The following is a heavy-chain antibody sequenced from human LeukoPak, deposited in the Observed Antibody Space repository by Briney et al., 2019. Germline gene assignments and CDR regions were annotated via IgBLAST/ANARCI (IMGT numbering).Heavy chain of an antibody. CDR3: LNYEPPRRYFDS. J-gene: IGHJ4*02. Sequence: GGSLGLSCAASGFAFTNYAMTWVRQAPGKGLEWVSAIGADGGGAVYADSVKGRFTISRDNSKNMVYLQMDSLRVEDTAIYYCLNYEPPRRYFDSWGQGTLVTVSS. D-gene: IGHD3-16*01. V-gene: IGHV3-23*01. CDR2: IGADGGGA. CDR1: GFAFTNYA.